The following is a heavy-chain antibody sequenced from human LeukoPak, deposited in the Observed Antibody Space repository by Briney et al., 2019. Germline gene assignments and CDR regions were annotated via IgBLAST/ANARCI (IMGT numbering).Heavy chain of an antibody. D-gene: IGHD3-22*01. J-gene: IGHJ3*02. CDR3: AKSIGYGLIDI. V-gene: IGHV4-34*01. CDR1: GGSFSGYY. CDR2: IYYSGST. Sequence: SETLSLACAVYGGSFSGYYWSWLRPPPGKGLEWIGSIYYSGSTYYNPSLKSRVTISVDTSKNQFSLKLNSVTAADTAVYYCAKSIGYGLIDIWGQGTMVTVSS.